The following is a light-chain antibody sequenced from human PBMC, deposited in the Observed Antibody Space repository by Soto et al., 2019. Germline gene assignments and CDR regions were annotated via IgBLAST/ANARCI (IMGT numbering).Light chain of an antibody. J-gene: IGKJ4*01. CDR3: VQDYTYPVT. CDR2: AAS. Sequence: AIQMTQSPSSLSASVGDRVTITCRGSQGIRSDLGWYQQKPGKAPRLLIYAASILQSGVLSRFSGSGSGTDFTLTISSLQPEDFATYYCVQDYTYPVTFCGGTNVEI. V-gene: IGKV1-6*01. CDR1: QGIRSD.